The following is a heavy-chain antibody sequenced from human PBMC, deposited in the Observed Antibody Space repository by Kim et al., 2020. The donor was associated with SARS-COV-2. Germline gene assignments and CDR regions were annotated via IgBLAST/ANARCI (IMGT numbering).Heavy chain of an antibody. CDR3: ARDYCSGGSCYSFWFDP. Sequence: LKSPVTISVDTSKNQFSLKLSSVTAADTAVYYCARDYCSGGSCYSFWFDPWGQGTLVTVSS. J-gene: IGHJ5*02. V-gene: IGHV4-59*01. D-gene: IGHD2-15*01.